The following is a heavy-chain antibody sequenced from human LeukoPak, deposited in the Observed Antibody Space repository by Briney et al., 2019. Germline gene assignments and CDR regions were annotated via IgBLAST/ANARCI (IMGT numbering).Heavy chain of an antibody. CDR2: IYHSGST. Sequence: SETLSLTCAVSGYSISSGYYWGWIRPPPGKGLEWIGSIYHSGSTYYNPSLKSRVTISVDTSKNQFSLKLSSVPAADTAVYYCARHHGGYSYGYLDYWGQGTLVTVSS. CDR1: GYSISSGYY. J-gene: IGHJ4*02. D-gene: IGHD5-18*01. V-gene: IGHV4-38-2*01. CDR3: ARHHGGYSYGYLDY.